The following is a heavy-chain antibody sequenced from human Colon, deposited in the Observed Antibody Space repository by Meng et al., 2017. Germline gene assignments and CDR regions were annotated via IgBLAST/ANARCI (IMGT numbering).Heavy chain of an antibody. Sequence: EPLREPGLGSVSPSATLSLTCTVSGGSVISNSYYWSWIRQPPGKGLEWIGFIYYSGSTNYNPSLKSRVTISVDTSKNQFSLKVSSVTAADTAVYYCARDSGYDKNWFDPWGQGTLVTVSS. CDR2: IYYSGST. CDR3: ARDSGYDKNWFDP. CDR1: GGSVISNSYY. J-gene: IGHJ5*02. V-gene: IGHV4-61*01. D-gene: IGHD5-12*01.